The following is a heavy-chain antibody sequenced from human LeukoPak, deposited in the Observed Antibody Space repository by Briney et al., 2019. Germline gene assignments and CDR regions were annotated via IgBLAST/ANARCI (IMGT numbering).Heavy chain of an antibody. CDR2: MNPNSGNT. CDR1: GYTFTSYD. D-gene: IGHD5-18*01. V-gene: IGHV1-8*01. Sequence: ASVKVSCKASGYTFTSYDINWVRQATGQGLEWMGWMNPNSGNTGYAQKFQGRVTMTRNTSISTAYMELSSLRSEDTAVYYCAVPAMVGADDAFDIWGQGTMVTVSS. CDR3: AVPAMVGADDAFDI. J-gene: IGHJ3*02.